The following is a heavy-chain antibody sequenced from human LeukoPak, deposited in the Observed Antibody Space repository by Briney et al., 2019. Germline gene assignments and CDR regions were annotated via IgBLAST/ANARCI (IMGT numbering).Heavy chain of an antibody. CDR3: ARDMYSSGRVPFEY. CDR2: ISAKKGNT. D-gene: IGHD6-19*01. J-gene: IGHJ4*02. Sequence: GASVKVSCKASGYTFTSYGISWVRQAPGQGLEWMGWISAKKGNTDYAQKLQGRVTVTTDTSTSTAYMELRSLRSDDTAVYYCARDMYSSGRVPFEYWGQGTLVTVSS. CDR1: GYTFTSYG. V-gene: IGHV1-18*01.